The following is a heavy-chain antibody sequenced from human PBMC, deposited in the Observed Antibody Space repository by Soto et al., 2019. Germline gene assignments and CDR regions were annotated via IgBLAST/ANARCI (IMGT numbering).Heavy chain of an antibody. J-gene: IGHJ4*02. Sequence: LRLSCAASGFLFSDYGMNWVRQAPGKGLEWVSSISSSSSYTKYADSVKGRFTVSRDNAENSLFLQMSSLRDEDTAVYYCVRHGFQYDDGGYYEFDCWGQGTMVTVSS. CDR2: ISSSSSYT. V-gene: IGHV3-21*04. CDR1: GFLFSDYG. CDR3: VRHGFQYDDGGYYEFDC. D-gene: IGHD3-22*01.